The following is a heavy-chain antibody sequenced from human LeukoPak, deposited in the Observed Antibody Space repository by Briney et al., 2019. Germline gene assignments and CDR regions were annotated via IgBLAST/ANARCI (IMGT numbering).Heavy chain of an antibody. CDR2: INQDGSEK. D-gene: IGHD5-12*01. J-gene: IGHJ4*02. CDR1: GFTFSAFW. CDR3: VRATTKDYFDY. Sequence: GGSLRLSCAASGFTFSAFWMNWVRQAPGKGLEWVDNINQDGSEKYYVDSVKGRFTISRDNAKNSLYLQMNSLRVEDAAVYYCVRATTKDYFDYWGQGTVVSVSS. V-gene: IGHV3-7*01.